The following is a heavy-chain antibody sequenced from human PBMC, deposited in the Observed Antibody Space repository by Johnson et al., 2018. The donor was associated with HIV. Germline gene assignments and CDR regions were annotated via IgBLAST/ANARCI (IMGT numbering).Heavy chain of an antibody. CDR1: GFTFDDYG. CDR3: AREARIVVVEPSDAFDI. D-gene: IGHD3-22*01. J-gene: IGHJ3*02. CDR2: IKRKTDGGTT. Sequence: EVQLVESGGGVVRPGGSLRLSCAASGFTFDDYGMSWVRQAPGKGLEWVGRIKRKTDGGTTDYAAPVKGRFTISRDNSKNTLYLQMNSLKTEDTAVNYCAREARIVVVEPSDAFDIWGQGTMVTVSS. V-gene: IGHV3-15*01.